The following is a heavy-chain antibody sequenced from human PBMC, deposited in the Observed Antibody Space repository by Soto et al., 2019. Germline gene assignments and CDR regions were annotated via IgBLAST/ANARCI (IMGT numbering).Heavy chain of an antibody. CDR3: ARQRSCSRTFYYAVDV. D-gene: IGHD2-2*01. Sequence: PGELRPICNKGSGYNFADYWIGWVRQIPGKGLEWMGIIYPGDSNTRYSPSFQGHVTITADKSTSTAYLQWSSLKASDTAMYYCARQRSCSRTFYYAVDVWGQGNMVTVSS. J-gene: IGHJ6*02. CDR1: GYNFADYW. V-gene: IGHV5-51*01. CDR2: IYPGDSNT.